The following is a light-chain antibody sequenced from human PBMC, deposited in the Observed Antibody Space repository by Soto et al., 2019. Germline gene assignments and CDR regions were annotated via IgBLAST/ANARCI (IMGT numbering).Light chain of an antibody. CDR2: NNS. CDR3: QSYDSTLSAV. CDR1: SSNIGAGYD. J-gene: IGLJ1*01. Sequence: QSVLTQPPSVSGAPGQSITISCTGSSSNIGAGYDVHWYQQPPGTAPKLLIYNNSNRPSGIPDRFSGSKSGTSASLAITGLQAEDEADYYCQSYDSTLSAVFXTGTKVTVL. V-gene: IGLV1-40*01.